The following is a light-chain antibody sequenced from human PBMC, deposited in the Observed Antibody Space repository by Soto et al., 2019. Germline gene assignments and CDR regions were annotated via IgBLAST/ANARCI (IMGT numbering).Light chain of an antibody. J-gene: IGKJ1*01. CDR3: QQYYTIPWT. V-gene: IGKV4-1*01. CDR2: GAS. Sequence: DIVLTQSPDSLSVSLGETATITCRSSQSILYNSNNKNSLAWYRQTPGQPPKLLIYGASTRGSGIPGRFSGSGSGTEFTLTISSLQAEDVAVYYCQQYYTIPWTFGQGTKVEIK. CDR1: QSILYNSNNKNS.